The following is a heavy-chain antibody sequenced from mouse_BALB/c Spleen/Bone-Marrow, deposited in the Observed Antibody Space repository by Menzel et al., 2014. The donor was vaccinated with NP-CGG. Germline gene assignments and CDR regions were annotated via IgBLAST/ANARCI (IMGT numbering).Heavy chain of an antibody. V-gene: IGHV5-9-4*01. CDR1: GFTFSYYA. D-gene: IGHD3-1*01. Sequence: EVKLVESGGGLVKPGGSLKLSCAASGFTFSYYAMSWVRQSPEKRLEWVAEISSGGSYTYYPDTVTGRFTISRDNAKNTLYLEMSSLRSEDTAMYYCVRDSSDYFDYWGQGTTLTVSS. CDR2: ISSGGSYT. J-gene: IGHJ2*01. CDR3: VRDSSDYFDY.